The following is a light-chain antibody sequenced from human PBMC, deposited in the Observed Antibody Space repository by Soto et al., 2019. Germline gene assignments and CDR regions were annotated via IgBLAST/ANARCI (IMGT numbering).Light chain of an antibody. CDR3: QQFSSYPLT. Sequence: EIVMTQSPATRSVSPGERATLSCRASQSVNSGLAWYQQKPGQAPRLLIYDASTRATGIPARFSGSGSGTDFTLTISRLEPEDFAVYYCQQFSSYPLTFGGGTKVDIK. J-gene: IGKJ4*01. CDR2: DAS. CDR1: QSVNSG. V-gene: IGKV3-15*01.